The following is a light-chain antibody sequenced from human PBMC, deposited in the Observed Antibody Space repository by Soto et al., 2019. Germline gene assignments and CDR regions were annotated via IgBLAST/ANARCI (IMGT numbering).Light chain of an antibody. CDR1: QSVSSN. Sequence: EIVMTQSPATLSASPGERATLSCRASQSVSSNLAWYQQKPGQAPRLLIYGASTRATGIPARFSGSGSGTEVTLTISTLQSEDFAVYYCQQYNNWPFTFGPGTKVDIK. CDR3: QQYNNWPFT. CDR2: GAS. J-gene: IGKJ3*01. V-gene: IGKV3-15*01.